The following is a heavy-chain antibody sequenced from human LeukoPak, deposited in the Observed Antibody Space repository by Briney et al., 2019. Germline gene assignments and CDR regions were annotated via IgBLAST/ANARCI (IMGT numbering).Heavy chain of an antibody. D-gene: IGHD2-21*01. CDR3: ATEPIIPAPFQH. V-gene: IGHV1-24*01. J-gene: IGHJ1*01. CDR2: FDPEDGET. Sequence: GGSLRLSCAASGFTFSSYGMHWVRQAPGKGLEWMGGFDPEDGETIYAQKFQGRVTMTEDTSTDTAYMELSSLRSEDTAVYYCATEPIIPAPFQHWGQGTLVTVSS. CDR1: GFTFSSYG.